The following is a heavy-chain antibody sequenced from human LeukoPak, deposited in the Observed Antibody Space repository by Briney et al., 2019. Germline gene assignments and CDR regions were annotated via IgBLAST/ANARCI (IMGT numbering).Heavy chain of an antibody. Sequence: GGSLRLSCAASGFTFSSYAMSWVRQAPGKGLEWVSAISGSGGSTYYADSVKGRFTISRDSSKNTLYLQMNSLRAEDTAVYYCAKGDSSSYYYYGMDVWGQGTTVTVSS. CDR3: AKGDSSSYYYYGMDV. J-gene: IGHJ6*02. CDR1: GFTFSSYA. D-gene: IGHD6-13*01. CDR2: ISGSGGST. V-gene: IGHV3-23*01.